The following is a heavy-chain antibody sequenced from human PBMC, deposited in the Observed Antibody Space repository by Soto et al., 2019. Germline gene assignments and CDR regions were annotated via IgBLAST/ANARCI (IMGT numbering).Heavy chain of an antibody. J-gene: IGHJ6*02. D-gene: IGHD2-15*01. CDR1: GFTFTSSA. Sequence: MQLVQSGPEVKKPGTSVKVSCKASGFTFTSSAVQWVRQARGQRLEWIGWIVVGSGNTNYAQKFQERVTITRDMSTSTAYMELSSLRSEATAVYYCAAKGGHYYYGMDVRGQGTTVTVSS. CDR2: IVVGSGNT. V-gene: IGHV1-58*01. CDR3: AAKGGHYYYGMDV.